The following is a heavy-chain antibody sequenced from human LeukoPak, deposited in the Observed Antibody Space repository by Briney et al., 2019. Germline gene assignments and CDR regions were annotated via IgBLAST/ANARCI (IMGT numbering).Heavy chain of an antibody. CDR1: GYTFTGYY. D-gene: IGHD5-24*01. V-gene: IGHV1-2*06. Sequence: GASVKVSCKASGYTFTGYYMHWVRQAPGQGLEWMGRINPNSGGTNYAQKFQGRVTMTRDTSISTAYMELSRLRSDDTAVYYCARNSRDGSLDAFDIWGQGTMVTVSS. CDR3: ARNSRDGSLDAFDI. CDR2: INPNSGGT. J-gene: IGHJ3*02.